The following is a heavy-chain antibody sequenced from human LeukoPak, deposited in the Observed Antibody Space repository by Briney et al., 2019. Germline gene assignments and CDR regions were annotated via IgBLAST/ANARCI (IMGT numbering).Heavy chain of an antibody. J-gene: IGHJ6*02. V-gene: IGHV6-1*01. Sequence: SQTLSLTCAISGDSVSSNSAAWNWIRQSPSRGLEWLGRTYFRSKRFNDYALSVKSRITINPDTSKNQFSLQLNSVTPEDTAVYYCAKGYCRNTSCYAFEYYYGMDVWGQGTTVTVSS. CDR2: TYFRSKRFN. D-gene: IGHD2-2*01. CDR3: AKGYCRNTSCYAFEYYYGMDV. CDR1: GDSVSSNSAA.